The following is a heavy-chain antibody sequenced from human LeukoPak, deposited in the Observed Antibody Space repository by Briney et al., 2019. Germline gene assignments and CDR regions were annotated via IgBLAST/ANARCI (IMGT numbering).Heavy chain of an antibody. V-gene: IGHV3-48*01. CDR1: EFTFSSYS. Sequence: GGSLRLSCAASEFTFSSYSMNWVRQAPGKGLEWVSFISSSSSTIYYADSVKGRFSISRDNAKNSLYLQMNSLRAEDTAVYYCARGGSYYNEAFDIWGQGTMVTVSS. CDR3: ARGGSYYNEAFDI. J-gene: IGHJ3*02. CDR2: ISSSSSTI. D-gene: IGHD1-26*01.